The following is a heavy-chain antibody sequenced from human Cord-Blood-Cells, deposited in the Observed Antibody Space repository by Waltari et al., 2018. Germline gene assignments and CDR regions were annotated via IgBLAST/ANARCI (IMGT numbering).Heavy chain of an antibody. CDR3: AKDSGQQLDY. D-gene: IGHD6-13*01. J-gene: IGHJ4*02. CDR1: GFTFSSYG. V-gene: IGHV3-30*02. Sequence: QVQLVESGGGVVQPGGSLRLSCSASGFTFSSYGMHWVRQAPGKGLEWGEFIRYDGSNKYYADSVKGRFTISRDNSKNTLYLQMNSLRAEDTAVYYCAKDSGQQLDYWGQGTLVTVSS. CDR2: IRYDGSNK.